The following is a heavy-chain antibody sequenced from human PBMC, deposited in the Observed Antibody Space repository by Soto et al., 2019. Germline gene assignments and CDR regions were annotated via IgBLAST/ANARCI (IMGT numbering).Heavy chain of an antibody. J-gene: IGHJ4*02. D-gene: IGHD2-15*01. CDR3: ARGGDCIGGSRLATFDY. Sequence: SETLSLTCAVYGGSFSGYYWSWIRQPPGKGLEGIGEINHSGSTNYTPSLKSRVTISVDTSKNQFSLKLSSVTAADTAVYYCARGGDCIGGSRLATFDYWGQGTLVTVYS. CDR1: GGSFSGYY. CDR2: INHSGST. V-gene: IGHV4-34*01.